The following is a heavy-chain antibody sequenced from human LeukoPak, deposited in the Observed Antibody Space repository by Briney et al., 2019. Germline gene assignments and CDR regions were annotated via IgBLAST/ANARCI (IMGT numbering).Heavy chain of an antibody. CDR2: ISYDGSNK. Sequence: PGRSLRLSCAASGFTFSSYAMRWVRQAPGKGLEWVAVISYDGSNKYYADSVKGRFTISRDNSKNTLYLQMNSLRAEDTAVYYCARDRVSGFLDYWGQGTLVTVSS. CDR1: GFTFSSYA. J-gene: IGHJ4*02. D-gene: IGHD5-12*01. V-gene: IGHV3-30-3*01. CDR3: ARDRVSGFLDY.